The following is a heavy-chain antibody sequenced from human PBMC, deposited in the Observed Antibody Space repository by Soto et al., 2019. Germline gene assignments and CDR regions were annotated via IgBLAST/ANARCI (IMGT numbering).Heavy chain of an antibody. CDR2: IVVGSGNT. CDR3: AADGEYGDSGVG. D-gene: IGHD4-17*01. V-gene: IGHV1-58*01. J-gene: IGHJ4*02. CDR1: GFTFTSSA. Sequence: QMQLVQSGPEVKKPGTSVKVSCKASGFTFTSSAVQWVRQARGQRLEWIGWIVVGSGNTNYAQKFQERVTITRDMAKSTAYRELSSVRSQDTAVYYCAADGEYGDSGVGWGQGTLVTVSS.